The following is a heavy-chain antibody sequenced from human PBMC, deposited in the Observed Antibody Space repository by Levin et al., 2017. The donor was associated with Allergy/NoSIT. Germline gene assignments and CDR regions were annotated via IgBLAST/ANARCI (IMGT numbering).Heavy chain of an antibody. CDR1: GFTFSSYS. V-gene: IGHV3-21*01. J-gene: IGHJ4*02. D-gene: IGHD1-26*01. Sequence: GGSLRLSCAASGFTFSSYSMNWVRQAPGKGLEWVSSISSSSSYIYYADSVKGRFTISRDNAKNSLYLQMNSLRAEDTAVYYCARAGASGSYGGSGYWGQGTLVTVSS. CDR3: ARAGASGSYGGSGY. CDR2: ISSSSSYI.